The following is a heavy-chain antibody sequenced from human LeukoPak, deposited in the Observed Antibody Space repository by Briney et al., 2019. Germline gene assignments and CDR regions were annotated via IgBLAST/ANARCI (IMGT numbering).Heavy chain of an antibody. D-gene: IGHD1-26*01. CDR3: ARGTAGWELLRRVYYYYMDV. CDR2: MNPNSGNT. J-gene: IGHJ6*03. CDR1: GYTFTSYD. V-gene: IGHV1-8*03. Sequence: ASVKVSCKASGYTFTSYDINWVRQATGQGLEWMGWMNPNSGNTGYAQKFQGRVTITRNTSISTAYMELSSLRSEDTAVYYCARGTAGWELLRRVYYYYMDVWGKGTTVTVSS.